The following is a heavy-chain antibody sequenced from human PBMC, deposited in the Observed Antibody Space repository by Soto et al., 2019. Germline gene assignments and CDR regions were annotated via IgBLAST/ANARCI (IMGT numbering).Heavy chain of an antibody. CDR1: GFTFSGSA. D-gene: IGHD6-6*01. CDR2: IRTKSNGYAT. J-gene: IGHJ4*02. CDR3: SRVEYVTSSPIG. Sequence: XGSLRLSCAASGFTFSGSAIHWARQASGKGLEWVARIRTKSNGYATTYAASVKGRFTISRDDSKNMAYLQMNGLKTEDTAMYYCSRVEYVTSSPIGWGQGTLVTVS. V-gene: IGHV3-73*01.